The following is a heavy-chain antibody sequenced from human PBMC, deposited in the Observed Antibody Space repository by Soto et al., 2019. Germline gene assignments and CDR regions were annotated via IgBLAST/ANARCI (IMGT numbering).Heavy chain of an antibody. J-gene: IGHJ6*02. CDR2: ISYDGSNK. Sequence: QVQLVESGGGVVQPGRSLRLSCAASGFTFSSYAMHWVRQAPGKGLGWVAVISYDGSNKYYADSVKGRFTISRDNSKNTLYLQMNSLRAEDTAVYYCARNDFWSDGGYYYYYGMDVWGQGTTVTVSS. CDR3: ARNDFWSDGGYYYYYGMDV. D-gene: IGHD3-3*01. V-gene: IGHV3-30-3*01. CDR1: GFTFSSYA.